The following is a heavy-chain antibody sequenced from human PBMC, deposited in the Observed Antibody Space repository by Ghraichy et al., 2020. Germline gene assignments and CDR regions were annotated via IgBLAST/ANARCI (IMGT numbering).Heavy chain of an antibody. Sequence: SETLSLTCTVSGGSISSGGYYWSWIRQHPGKGLEWIGYIYYSGSTYYNPSLKSRVTISVDTSKNQFSLKLSSVTAADTAVYYCARGSPTYYYDSSGNVDYWGQGTLVTVSS. CDR1: GGSISSGGYY. J-gene: IGHJ4*02. D-gene: IGHD3-22*01. CDR3: ARGSPTYYYDSSGNVDY. CDR2: IYYSGST. V-gene: IGHV4-31*03.